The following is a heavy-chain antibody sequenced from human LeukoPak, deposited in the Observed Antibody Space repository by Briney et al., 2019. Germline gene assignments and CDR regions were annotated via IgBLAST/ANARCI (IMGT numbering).Heavy chain of an antibody. CDR3: AKLAGYCSSTSCQYHQN. V-gene: IGHV3-23*01. CDR1: GFTFSSYA. Sequence: GGSLRLSCAASGFTFSSYAMSWVRQAPGKGLEWVSAISGSGGSTYYADSVKGRFTISRDNSKNTLYLQMNSLRAEDTAVYYCAKLAGYCSSTSCQYHQNWGQGTLVTVSS. D-gene: IGHD2-2*01. CDR2: ISGSGGST. J-gene: IGHJ4*02.